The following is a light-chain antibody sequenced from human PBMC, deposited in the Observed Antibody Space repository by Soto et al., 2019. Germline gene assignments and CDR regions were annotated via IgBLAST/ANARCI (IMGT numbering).Light chain of an antibody. Sequence: EIVMTQSPATLSVSPGERAALSCRASQSVSVNLAWYQQKPGQAPRLLIYAASTRATGIPARFSGSGSETEFPLTIRSLQSEDFAVYYCQQYNDWPPYTFGQGTKLDIK. CDR1: QSVSVN. CDR2: AAS. J-gene: IGKJ2*01. V-gene: IGKV3-15*01. CDR3: QQYNDWPPYT.